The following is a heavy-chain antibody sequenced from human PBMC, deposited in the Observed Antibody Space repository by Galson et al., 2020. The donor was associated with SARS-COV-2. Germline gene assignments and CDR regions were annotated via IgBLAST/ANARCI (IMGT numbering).Heavy chain of an antibody. CDR3: ARDPVEYYDSVVDY. D-gene: IGHD3-22*01. J-gene: IGHJ4*02. V-gene: IGHV4-38-2*02. Sequence: SETLSLTCTVSGYSISRGYYWGWIRQPPGKGLEWIGSIYHTGSTYYNPSLKSRVTISVDTSKNQFSLKLTSVTAADTAVYYCARDPVEYYDSVVDYWGQGTLVTVSS. CDR1: GYSISRGYY. CDR2: IYHTGST.